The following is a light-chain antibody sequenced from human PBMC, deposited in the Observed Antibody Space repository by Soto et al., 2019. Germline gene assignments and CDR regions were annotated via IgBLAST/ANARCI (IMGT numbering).Light chain of an antibody. CDR2: GAS. CDR1: QSVGTW. V-gene: IGKV1-5*01. J-gene: IGKJ1*01. CDR3: QHYRRNTWS. Sequence: DFQMTQSPSTLSASWGGRVTITCRASQSVGTWVAWYQQKPGKXPKXLIYGASNLESGVPSRFRGSGSGTELTLTITTLQPDDCETYVCQHYRRNTWSFGPGTKVDIK.